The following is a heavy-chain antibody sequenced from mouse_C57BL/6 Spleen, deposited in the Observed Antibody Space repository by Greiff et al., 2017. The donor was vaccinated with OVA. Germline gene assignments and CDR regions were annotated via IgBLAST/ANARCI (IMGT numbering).Heavy chain of an antibody. Sequence: VQLKQSGAELARPGASVKLSCKASGYTFTSYGISWVKQRTGQGLEWIGEIYPRSGNTYYNEKFKGKATLTADKSSSTAYMELRSLTSEDSAVYFCATKPFITTVVDAMDYWGQGTSVTVSS. CDR3: ATKPFITTVVDAMDY. CDR2: IYPRSGNT. J-gene: IGHJ4*01. CDR1: GYTFTSYG. D-gene: IGHD1-1*01. V-gene: IGHV1-81*01.